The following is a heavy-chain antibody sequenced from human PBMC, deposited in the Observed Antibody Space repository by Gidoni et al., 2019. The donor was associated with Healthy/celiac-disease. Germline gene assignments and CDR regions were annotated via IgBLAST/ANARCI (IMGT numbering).Heavy chain of an antibody. CDR3: ASQRRHYYYDSSGSPNAFDI. D-gene: IGHD3-22*01. CDR1: GFTFRSDG. V-gene: IGHV3-33*01. Sequence: QVQLVESGGGVVQPGRSLRLSCAASGFTFRSDGMPWVRQAPGKGLEWVSVIWYDGSNKYYADSVKGRFTISRDNSKNTLYLQMNSLRAEDTAVYYCASQRRHYYYDSSGSPNAFDIWGQGTMVTVSS. CDR2: IWYDGSNK. J-gene: IGHJ3*02.